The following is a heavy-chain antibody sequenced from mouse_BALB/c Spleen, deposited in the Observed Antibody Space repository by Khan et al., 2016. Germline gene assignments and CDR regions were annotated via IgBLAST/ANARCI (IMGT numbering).Heavy chain of an antibody. CDR1: GYTFTSYW. D-gene: IGHD2-4*01. CDR3: ARGGVITTPFAY. V-gene: IGHV1-87*01. J-gene: IGHJ3*01. Sequence: VQLQESGAELARPGASVKLSCKASGYTFTSYWMQWVKQRPGQGLEWIGAIYPGDGDTRYTQTFKGKATLTADKSSSTAYMQLSSLASEDSAVYYCARGGVITTPFAYWGQGTLVTVSA. CDR2: IYPGDGDT.